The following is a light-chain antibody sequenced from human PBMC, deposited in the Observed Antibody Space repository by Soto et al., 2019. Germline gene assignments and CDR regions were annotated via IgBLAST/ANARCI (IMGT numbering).Light chain of an antibody. V-gene: IGLV2-8*01. CDR2: EVS. Sequence: SVLTQPPSASGSPGQSVTISCTGASSDVGGYSYVSWYQQHPGKAPKLMIYEVSKRPSGVPDRFSGSKSGNTASLTVSGLQAEDEADYYCSSYGGSNNLVFGGGTKVTVL. CDR3: SSYGGSNNLV. J-gene: IGLJ2*01. CDR1: SSDVGGYSY.